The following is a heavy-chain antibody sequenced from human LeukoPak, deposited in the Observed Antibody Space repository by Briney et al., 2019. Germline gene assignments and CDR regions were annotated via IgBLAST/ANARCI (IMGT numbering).Heavy chain of an antibody. D-gene: IGHD6-13*01. CDR2: ISSSSSYI. Sequence: NPGGSLRLSCAASGFTFSSYSMNWVRQAPGKGLEWVSSISSSSSYIYYADSVKGRFTISRDNAKNSLYLQMNSLRAEDTAVYYCARDQEPGIAAAGTIGDAFDIWGQGTMVTVSS. CDR3: ARDQEPGIAAAGTIGDAFDI. V-gene: IGHV3-21*01. CDR1: GFTFSSYS. J-gene: IGHJ3*02.